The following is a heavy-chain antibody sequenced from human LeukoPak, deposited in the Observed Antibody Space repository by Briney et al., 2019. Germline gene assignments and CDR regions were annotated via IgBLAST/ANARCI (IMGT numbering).Heavy chain of an antibody. CDR1: GGSFSGYY. D-gene: IGHD7-27*01. CDR2: IDHSGST. Sequence: SETLSLTCAVYGGSFSGYYWSWIRQPPGKGLEWIGEIDHSGSTNYNPSLKSRVTISVDTSKNQFSLKLSSVTAADTAVYYCARRRNWGPLIDYWGQGTLVTVSS. CDR3: ARRRNWGPLIDY. V-gene: IGHV4-34*01. J-gene: IGHJ4*02.